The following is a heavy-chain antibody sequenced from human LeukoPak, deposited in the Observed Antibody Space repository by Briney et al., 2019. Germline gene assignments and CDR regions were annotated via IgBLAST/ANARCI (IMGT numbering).Heavy chain of an antibody. CDR1: GGSISSGSYY. V-gene: IGHV4-61*02. J-gene: IGHJ6*03. D-gene: IGHD5-18*01. Sequence: PSETLSLTCTVSGGSISSGSYYWSWIRQPAGKGLEWIGRIYTSGSPNYNPSLKSRVTISVDTSKNQFSLKLSSVTAADTAVYYCARGRGYSYGYRYYYYYYMDVWGKGTTVTVSS. CDR3: ARGRGYSYGYRYYYYYYMDV. CDR2: IYTSGSP.